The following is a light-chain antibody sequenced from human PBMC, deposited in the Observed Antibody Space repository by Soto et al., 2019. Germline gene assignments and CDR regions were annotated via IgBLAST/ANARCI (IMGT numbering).Light chain of an antibody. Sequence: IVLTQSPGTLSLSPGERATLSCRASQSVGTDYLAWYQQKPGQAPRLLIYATSSRTPGTPDRFSGSGSGTDFTLTIRRLEPEDFAVYFCQQYDRSPFTVGPGTKLVIK. CDR3: QQYDRSPFT. CDR1: QSVGTDY. CDR2: ATS. J-gene: IGKJ3*01. V-gene: IGKV3-20*01.